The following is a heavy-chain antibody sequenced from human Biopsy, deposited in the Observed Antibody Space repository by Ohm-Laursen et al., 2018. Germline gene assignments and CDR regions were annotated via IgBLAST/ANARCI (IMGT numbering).Heavy chain of an antibody. Sequence: SVKVSCKASGYTFTGYHVHWVRQAPGQGLEWMGWINAKTGDTNYAQKFQGRVTMTRDTSISTADVDLSSLRSDDTAVYYCTRGGYYYDSLAYYYWFDPWGQGTLVTVSS. CDR3: TRGGYYYDSLAYYYWFDP. V-gene: IGHV1-2*02. CDR1: GYTFTGYH. CDR2: INAKTGDT. J-gene: IGHJ5*02. D-gene: IGHD3-22*01.